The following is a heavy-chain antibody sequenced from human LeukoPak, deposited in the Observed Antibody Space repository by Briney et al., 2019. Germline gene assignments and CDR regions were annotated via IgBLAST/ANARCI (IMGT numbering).Heavy chain of an antibody. CDR2: IYYSGST. CDR3: ARTKGVTTPIYYYYYMDV. D-gene: IGHD4-17*01. V-gene: IGHV4-59*01. J-gene: IGHJ6*03. Sequence: SETQSLTCTVSGGSISSYYWSWIRQPPGKGLEWIGYIYYSGSTNYNPSLKSRVTISVDTSKNQFSLKLSSVTAADTAVYYCARTKGVTTPIYYYYYMDVWGKGTTVTVSS. CDR1: GGSISSYY.